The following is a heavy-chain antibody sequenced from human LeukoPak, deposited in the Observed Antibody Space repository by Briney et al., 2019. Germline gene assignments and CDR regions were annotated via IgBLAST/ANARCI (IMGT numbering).Heavy chain of an antibody. CDR1: GFFFSSYC. Sequence: GALRLSCEASGFFFSSYCMHWVRQAPGKGLEWLAVISGDGTNKYYAESVKGRFTISRDNSKTTVLVQLNSLRVEDMAVYYCARCRENDFWSGSPVDHWGQGTLVTVSS. J-gene: IGHJ4*02. CDR2: ISGDGTNK. CDR3: ARCRENDFWSGSPVDH. D-gene: IGHD3-3*01. V-gene: IGHV3-30-3*01.